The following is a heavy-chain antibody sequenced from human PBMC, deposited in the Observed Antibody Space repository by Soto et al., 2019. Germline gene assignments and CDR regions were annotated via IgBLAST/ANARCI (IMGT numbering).Heavy chain of an antibody. CDR1: GFTFSTYS. CDR3: AREYTAWPLAYGLDV. J-gene: IGHJ6*02. Sequence: SLRLSCVGSGFTFSTYSINWVRQAPGKGLEWVSSISSRSDIYYADSVKGRFTISRDNAKNSVSLQMNSLRAEDTAVYYCAREYTAWPLAYGLDVWGQGTTVTVSS. V-gene: IGHV3-21*01. CDR2: ISSRSDI. D-gene: IGHD2-2*02.